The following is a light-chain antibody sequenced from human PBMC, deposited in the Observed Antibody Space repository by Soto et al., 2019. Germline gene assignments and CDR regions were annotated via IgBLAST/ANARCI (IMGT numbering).Light chain of an antibody. J-gene: IGLJ1*01. CDR1: ISDVGGYNY. Sequence: QSALTQPASVSGSPGQSITISCTGTISDVGGYNYVSWYQQHPGKAPKLMIYEVSNRPSGVSNRFSGSKSGNTASLTISGLQAEDEADYYCSSKRRRSTLIFGTGTKVPVL. V-gene: IGLV2-14*01. CDR3: SSKRRRSTLI. CDR2: EVS.